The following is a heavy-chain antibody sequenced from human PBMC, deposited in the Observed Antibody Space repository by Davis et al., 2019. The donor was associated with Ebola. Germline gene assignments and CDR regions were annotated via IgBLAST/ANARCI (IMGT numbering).Heavy chain of an antibody. D-gene: IGHD6-19*01. Sequence: AASVKVSCKASGYTFTSYGISWVRQAPGQGLEWMGWISAYNGNTNYAQKLQGRVTMTTDTSTSTAYMELRSLRSDDTAVYYCARDIRRYSSGWYPAGYWGQGTLVTVSS. J-gene: IGHJ4*02. CDR3: ARDIRRYSSGWYPAGY. CDR1: GYTFTSYG. V-gene: IGHV1-18*01. CDR2: ISAYNGNT.